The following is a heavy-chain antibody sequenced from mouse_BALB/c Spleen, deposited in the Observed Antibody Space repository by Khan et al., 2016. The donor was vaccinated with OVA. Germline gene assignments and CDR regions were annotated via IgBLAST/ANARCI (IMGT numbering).Heavy chain of an antibody. CDR1: GFSLTSYG. CDR2: IWGDGST. J-gene: IGHJ4*01. Sequence: QVQLKQSGPGLVAPSQSLSITCTVTGFSLTSYGVNWVRQPPGKGLEWLGVIWGDGSTNYHSALKSRLSITKDNSKSQVFLKLNSLQTDDTATYYYAKPRDGYPYGMDYWGQGTSVTVSS. D-gene: IGHD2-3*01. CDR3: AKPRDGYPYGMDY. V-gene: IGHV2-3*01.